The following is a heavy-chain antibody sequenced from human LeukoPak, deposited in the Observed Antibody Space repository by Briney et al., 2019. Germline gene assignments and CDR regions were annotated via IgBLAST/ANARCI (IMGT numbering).Heavy chain of an antibody. Sequence: SVKVSCKSSGGTFSSYAISWVRQAPGQGLEWMGRIIPILGIANYAQKFQGRVTITADKSTSTAYMELSSLRSEDTAVYYCARHPYDILTGPSYNGMDVWGQGTTVTVSS. CDR2: IIPILGIA. D-gene: IGHD3-9*01. J-gene: IGHJ6*02. CDR1: GGTFSSYA. CDR3: ARHPYDILTGPSYNGMDV. V-gene: IGHV1-69*04.